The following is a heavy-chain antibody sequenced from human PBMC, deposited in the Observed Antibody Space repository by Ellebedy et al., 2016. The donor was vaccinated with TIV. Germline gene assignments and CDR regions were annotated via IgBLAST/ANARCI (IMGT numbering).Heavy chain of an antibody. Sequence: AASVKVSCKVSGYTLTELSMHWVRQAPGKGLEWMGGFDPEDGETIYAQKFQGRVTITADKSTSTAYMELRSLRSEDTAVYYCARDLLGSADYWGQGTLVTVSS. V-gene: IGHV1-24*01. D-gene: IGHD3-22*01. CDR1: GYTLTELS. J-gene: IGHJ4*02. CDR2: FDPEDGET. CDR3: ARDLLGSADY.